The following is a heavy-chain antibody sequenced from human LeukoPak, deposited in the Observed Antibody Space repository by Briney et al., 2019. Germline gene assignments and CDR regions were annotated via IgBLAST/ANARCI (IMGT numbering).Heavy chain of an antibody. CDR2: IYYSGST. D-gene: IGHD1-26*01. Sequence: SETLSLTCTVSGGSISSSSYYWGWIRQPPGKGLEWIGSIYYSGSTYYNPSLKSRVTISVDTSKNQFSLKLSSVTAADTAVYYCARQPSIVGDTRFDYWGQGTLVTVSS. J-gene: IGHJ4*02. V-gene: IGHV4-39*01. CDR3: ARQPSIVGDTRFDY. CDR1: GGSISSSSYY.